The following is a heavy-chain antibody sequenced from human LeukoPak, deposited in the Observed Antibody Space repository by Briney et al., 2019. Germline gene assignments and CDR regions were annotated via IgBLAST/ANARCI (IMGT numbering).Heavy chain of an antibody. CDR2: VNPNSGNT. CDR3: ARGVRGFRSEAFYYYMVV. CDR1: GYTFTSYD. J-gene: IGHJ6*03. V-gene: IGHV1-8*01. D-gene: IGHD3-10*01. Sequence: ASVKVSCKASGYTFTSYDINWVRQATGQGLEWMGWVNPNSGNTGYAQKFQGRVTMTRNTSISTAYMGLSSLRSEDTAVYYCARGVRGFRSEAFYYYMVVWGKGTTVTVSS.